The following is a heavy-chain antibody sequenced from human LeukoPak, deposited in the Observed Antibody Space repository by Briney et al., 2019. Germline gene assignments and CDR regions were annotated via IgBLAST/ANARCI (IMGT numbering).Heavy chain of an antibody. CDR1: GGSISSGGYY. J-gene: IGHJ4*02. V-gene: IGHV4-30-2*01. CDR3: ARDTAMAYGIDY. D-gene: IGHD5-18*01. CDR2: IYHSGST. Sequence: SQTLSLTCTVSGGSISSGGYYWSWIRQPPGKGLEWIGYIYHSGSTYYNPSLKSRVTISVDRPKNQFSLKLSSVTAADTAVYYCARDTAMAYGIDYWGQGTLVTVSS.